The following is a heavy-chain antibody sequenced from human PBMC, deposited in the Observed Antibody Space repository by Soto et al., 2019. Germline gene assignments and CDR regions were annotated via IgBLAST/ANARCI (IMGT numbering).Heavy chain of an antibody. D-gene: IGHD3-10*01. V-gene: IGHV1-69*06. J-gene: IGHJ6*02. CDR1: GGTFSSYA. Sequence: SVKVSCKASGGTFSSYAISWVRQAPGQGLEWMGGIIPIFGTANYAQKFQGRVTITADKSTSTAYMELSSLRSEDTAVYYCARGNPTFGHLYYGMDVWGQGTTVTVSS. CDR2: IIPIFGTA. CDR3: ARGNPTFGHLYYGMDV.